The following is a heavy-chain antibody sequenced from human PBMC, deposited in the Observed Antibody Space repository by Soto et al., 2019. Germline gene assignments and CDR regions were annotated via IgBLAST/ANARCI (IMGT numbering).Heavy chain of an antibody. V-gene: IGHV3-30-3*01. CDR3: APLAGLSHTDDF. D-gene: IGHD5-18*01. J-gene: IGHJ4*02. CDR2: ISSDGGNR. Sequence: GESLKISCAASGFTFSDYALHWVRQAPGKGLEWVTVISSDGGNRYYADSVKGRFTISRDNSKNTLYLQMNSLRVEDTAIYICAPLAGLSHTDDFWGRGTPVTVSS. CDR1: GFTFSDYA.